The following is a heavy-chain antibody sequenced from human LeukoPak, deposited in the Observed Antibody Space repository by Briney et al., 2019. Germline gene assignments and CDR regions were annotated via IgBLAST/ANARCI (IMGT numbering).Heavy chain of an antibody. CDR1: GFTFSNYN. Sequence: GRSLTLSCSASGFTFSNYNMHWVRQAPGKGLEYVSTISSNWATTYYADSVKERFSISRDISKNTLYHDKCSLIAGDRPAFYCVKAVPPCWGLGTLVTVSS. D-gene: IGHD3-10*02. J-gene: IGHJ4*02. V-gene: IGHV3-64D*06. CDR2: ISSNWATT. CDR3: VKAVPPC.